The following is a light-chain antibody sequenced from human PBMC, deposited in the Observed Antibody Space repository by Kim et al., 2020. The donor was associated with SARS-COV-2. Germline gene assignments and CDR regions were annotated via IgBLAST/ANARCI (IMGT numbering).Light chain of an antibody. V-gene: IGKV1-27*01. J-gene: IGKJ1*01. CDR2: SAS. CDR1: QDIANS. Sequence: ASVGDGVTISCRASQDIANSLAWYQQKPGSVPKLLIYSASTLQSGVPPRFRASGSGTDFTLTITSLQTEDGATYYCQKYDTPPWTFGQGTKVDIK. CDR3: QKYDTPPWT.